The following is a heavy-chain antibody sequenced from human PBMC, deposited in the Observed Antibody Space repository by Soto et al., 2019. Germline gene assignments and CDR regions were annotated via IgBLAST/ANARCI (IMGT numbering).Heavy chain of an antibody. CDR3: ARSPFTPQYGASIGGYYYGMDV. Sequence: PSLTCTVSGGSISSYYWSWIRQPPGKGLEWIWYIYYSGSTNYNPSLKSRVTISVDTSKNQFSLKLNSVTAADTAVYYCARSPFTPQYGASIGGYYYGMDVWGQGTTVTVSS. CDR2: IYYSGST. V-gene: IGHV4-59*01. D-gene: IGHD3-16*01. CDR1: GGSISSYY. J-gene: IGHJ6*02.